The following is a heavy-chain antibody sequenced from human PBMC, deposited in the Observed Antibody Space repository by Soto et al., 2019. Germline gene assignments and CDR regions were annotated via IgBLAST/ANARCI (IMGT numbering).Heavy chain of an antibody. Sequence: PGGSLRLSCAASGFTFSSYAMSWVRQAPGKGLEWVSTISGSGINTYYADSVKGRFTISRDNSKNTLYLQMNSLRAEDTAVYYCARDGGCRDGYTVGCNWFDPWGQGTLVTVSS. V-gene: IGHV3-23*01. CDR1: GFTFSSYA. J-gene: IGHJ5*02. D-gene: IGHD5-12*01. CDR3: ARDGGCRDGYTVGCNWFDP. CDR2: ISGSGINT.